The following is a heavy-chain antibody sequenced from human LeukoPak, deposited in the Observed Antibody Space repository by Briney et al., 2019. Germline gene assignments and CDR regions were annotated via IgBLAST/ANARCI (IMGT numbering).Heavy chain of an antibody. CDR1: GFTFSSYS. Sequence: TGGSLRLSCAASGFTFSSYSMNWVRQAPGKGLGWDSYISSSSSTIYYADSVKGRFTISRDNAKNSLYLQMNSLRAEDTAVYYCARDRNSGAEGWFDPWGQGTLVTVSS. CDR3: ARDRNSGAEGWFDP. D-gene: IGHD1-26*01. CDR2: ISSSSSTI. J-gene: IGHJ5*02. V-gene: IGHV3-48*01.